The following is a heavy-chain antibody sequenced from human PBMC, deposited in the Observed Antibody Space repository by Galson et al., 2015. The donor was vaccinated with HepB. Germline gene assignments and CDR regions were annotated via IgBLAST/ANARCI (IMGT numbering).Heavy chain of an antibody. J-gene: IGHJ6*02. CDR3: ARVTWFGEEQYGMDV. D-gene: IGHD3-10*01. CDR1: GYTFTSYG. CDR2: ISAYNGNT. V-gene: IGHV1-18*04. Sequence: SVKVSCKASGYTFTSYGISWVRQAPGQGLEWMGWISAYNGNTNYAQKLQGRVTMTTDTSTSTAYMELRSLRSDDTAVYNCARVTWFGEEQYGMDVWGQGTTVTVSS.